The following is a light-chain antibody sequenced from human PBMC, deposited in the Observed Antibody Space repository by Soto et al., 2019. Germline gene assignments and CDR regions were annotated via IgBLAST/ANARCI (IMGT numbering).Light chain of an antibody. V-gene: IGKV3-20*01. CDR1: QSVSSSF. CDR2: GPS. J-gene: IGKJ1*01. Sequence: EIVLTQSPGTLSLSPGERATLSCRASQSVSSSFLAWSQQKPGQAPRLLIYGPSSRATGIPDRFSGSGSGTDFTLTISRVEPEDFAVYYCQPYGSSPWTFGQGTKVEIK. CDR3: QPYGSSPWT.